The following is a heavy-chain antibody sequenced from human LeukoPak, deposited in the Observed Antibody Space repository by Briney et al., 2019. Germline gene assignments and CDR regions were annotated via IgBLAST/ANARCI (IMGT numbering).Heavy chain of an antibody. D-gene: IGHD6-6*01. CDR1: GFTFSRYG. CDR3: AKAGPRYSSSSDPSQFFDY. CDR2: IWYDGSNK. Sequence: PGGSLGLSRAASGFTFSRYGMHWVRQAPGKGLEWVAVIWYDGSNKYYADSVKGRFTISRDNSKNTLYLQMNSLRAEDTAVYYCAKAGPRYSSSSDPSQFFDYWGQGTLVTVSS. V-gene: IGHV3-33*06. J-gene: IGHJ4*02.